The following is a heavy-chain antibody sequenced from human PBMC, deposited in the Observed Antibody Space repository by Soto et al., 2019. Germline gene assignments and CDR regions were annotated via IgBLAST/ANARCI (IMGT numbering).Heavy chain of an antibody. J-gene: IGHJ5*02. CDR2: IYYSGVT. V-gene: IGHV4-31*03. CDR3: ARDLRGRRSGRFDP. Sequence: QVQLQESGPGLVKPSETLSLTCTLSGDPITSGGFYWTWIRQHPAKGLEWIGYIYYSGVTYYNPSLKSRATVSVDTSKNQFSLNLSSVSAADSAMYYCARDLRGRRSGRFDPWGLGTLVTVSS. D-gene: IGHD3-10*01. CDR1: GDPITSGGFY.